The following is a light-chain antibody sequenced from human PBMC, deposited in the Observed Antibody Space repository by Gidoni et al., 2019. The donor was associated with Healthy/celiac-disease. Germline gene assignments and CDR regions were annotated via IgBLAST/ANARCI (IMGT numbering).Light chain of an antibody. CDR1: QSLLHSNGYNY. Sequence: DIVMTHSPLSLPVTPGEPASISCRSSQSLLHSNGYNYLDWYLQKQGQSPQLLIYLGSNRAAGVPDRFSGSESGTDFTLKISRVEAEDVGVYYCMQALQTPPTFGGGTKVEIK. CDR3: MQALQTPPT. CDR2: LGS. V-gene: IGKV2-28*01. J-gene: IGKJ4*01.